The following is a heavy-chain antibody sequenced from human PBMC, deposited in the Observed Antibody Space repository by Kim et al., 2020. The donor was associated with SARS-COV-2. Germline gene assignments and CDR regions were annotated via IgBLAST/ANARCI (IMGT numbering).Heavy chain of an antibody. CDR1: GFTFSSYA. D-gene: IGHD2-15*01. J-gene: IGHJ4*01. Sequence: GGSLRLSCAASGFTFSSYAMSWVRQAPGKGLEGVSLVYSAGTNTYYADSVKGRFTISRDNSKNTLYLQMHSLRAEDTAVYYCAKERGGGYCYGGSCYDY. CDR2: VYSAGTNT. V-gene: IGHV3-23*03. CDR3: AKERGGGYCYGGSCYDY.